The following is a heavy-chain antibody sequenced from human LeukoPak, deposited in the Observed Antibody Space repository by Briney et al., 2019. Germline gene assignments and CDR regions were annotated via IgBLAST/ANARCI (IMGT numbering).Heavy chain of an antibody. CDR2: INERGTDS. D-gene: IGHD2-15*01. CDR1: GFTFSGHW. Sequence: GGSLRLSCTASGFTFSGHWIHWVRQPPGMGLVWVSRINERGTDSMYAESVKGRFTISRDNAKNTVYLQMNSLRAEDTAVYYCARDQFWCSGGSCYSERAFDIWGQGTMVTVSS. CDR3: ARDQFWCSGGSCYSERAFDI. J-gene: IGHJ3*02. V-gene: IGHV3-74*03.